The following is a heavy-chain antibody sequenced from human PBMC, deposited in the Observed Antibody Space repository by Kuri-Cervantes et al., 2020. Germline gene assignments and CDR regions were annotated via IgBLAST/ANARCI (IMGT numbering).Heavy chain of an antibody. CDR2: IYNNGYT. Sequence: SETLSLTCTVSGGSVSSGSYYWSWIRQPPGKGLGWIGYIYNNGYTNYNPSLKSRVTISVDTSKKQFSLRLTSVIDADTAVYYCASSSGYIHEYFQHWGQGTLVTVSS. J-gene: IGHJ1*01. D-gene: IGHD5-12*01. CDR1: GGSVSSGSYY. CDR3: ASSSGYIHEYFQH. V-gene: IGHV4-61*01.